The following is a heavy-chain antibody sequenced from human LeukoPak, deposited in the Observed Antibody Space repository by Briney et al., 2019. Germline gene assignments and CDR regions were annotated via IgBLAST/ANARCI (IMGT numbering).Heavy chain of an antibody. CDR3: AKIGRGEGHFAY. J-gene: IGHJ4*02. CDR2: FSGSGGHI. CDR1: GFTFSSYG. Sequence: PGGPLRLSCGASGFTFSSYGMSWVPQAPGKGLECVSAFSGSGGHIYYADSVEGRFTISRDSHKNTLYLNINSLSAEDTGVLLCAKIGRGEGHFAYWGQGTLVTVSS. D-gene: IGHD3-10*01. V-gene: IGHV3-23*01.